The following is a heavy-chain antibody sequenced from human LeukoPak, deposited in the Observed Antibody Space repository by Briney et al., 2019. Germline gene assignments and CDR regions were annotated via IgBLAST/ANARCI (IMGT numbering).Heavy chain of an antibody. CDR2: IIPILGIA. CDR1: GGTFSSYA. CDR3: ARENYGALDY. J-gene: IGHJ4*02. Sequence: RASVKVSCKASGGTFSSYAISWVRQAPGQGLEWMGRIIPILGIANYAQKLQGRVTMTTDTSTSTAYMELRSLRSDDTAVYYCARENYGALDYWGQGTLVTVSS. V-gene: IGHV1-69*04. D-gene: IGHD4-17*01.